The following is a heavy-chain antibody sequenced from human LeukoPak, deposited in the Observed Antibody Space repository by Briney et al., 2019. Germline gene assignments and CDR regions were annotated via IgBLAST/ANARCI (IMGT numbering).Heavy chain of an antibody. CDR1: GGTFSSYA. CDR3: ARLPTYGDFPDY. Sequence: GASVKVSCKASGGTFSSYAISWVRQAPGQGLEWMGRIIPILGIANYAQKFQGRVTITADKSTSTAYMELSSLRSEDTAVYYCARLPTYGDFPDYWGQGTLVTVSS. V-gene: IGHV1-69*04. CDR2: IIPILGIA. J-gene: IGHJ4*02. D-gene: IGHD4-17*01.